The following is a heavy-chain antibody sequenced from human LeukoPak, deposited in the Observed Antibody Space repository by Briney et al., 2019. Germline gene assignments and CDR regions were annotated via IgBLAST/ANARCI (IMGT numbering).Heavy chain of an antibody. J-gene: IGHJ4*02. V-gene: IGHV4-39*01. D-gene: IGHD6-19*01. Sequence: PSETLSLTCTVSGGSISSSSYYWGWIRQPPGKGLEWIGEINHSGSTNYNPSLKSRVTISVDTSKNQFSLKLSSVTAADTAVYYCARHYRSSGWYHTTKFDYWGQGTLVTVSS. CDR2: INHSGST. CDR3: ARHYRSSGWYHTTKFDY. CDR1: GGSISSSSYY.